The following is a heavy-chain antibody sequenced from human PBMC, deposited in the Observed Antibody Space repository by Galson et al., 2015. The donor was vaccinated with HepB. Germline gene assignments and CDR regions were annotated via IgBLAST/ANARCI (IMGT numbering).Heavy chain of an antibody. D-gene: IGHD1-7*01. CDR2: TYYRSKWYN. CDR1: GDSVSNSTAA. CDR3: ARVLLKLPYYYYYGLDV. V-gene: IGHV6-1*01. J-gene: IGHJ6*02. Sequence: CAISGDSVSNSTAAWNWIRQSPSRGLEWLGRTYYRSKWYNDYAVSVKSRLTINPDTSKNQFSLQLSSVTPEDTAVYYCARVLLKLPYYYYYGLDVWGQGTTVTVSS.